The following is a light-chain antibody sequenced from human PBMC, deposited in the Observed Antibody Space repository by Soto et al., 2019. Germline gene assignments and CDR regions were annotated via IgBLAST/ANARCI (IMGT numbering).Light chain of an antibody. CDR2: AAS. V-gene: IGKV1-39*01. CDR1: QSISSY. J-gene: IGKJ4*01. CDR3: QQSYSTLSLT. Sequence: DIQMTQSPSSLSASVGDRVTITCRASQSISSYLNWYQQKPGKAPKLLIYAASSLQSGVPSRFSGSGSGTDFTLNISSLQPEDFATYYCQQSYSTLSLTFGGGNKVEIK.